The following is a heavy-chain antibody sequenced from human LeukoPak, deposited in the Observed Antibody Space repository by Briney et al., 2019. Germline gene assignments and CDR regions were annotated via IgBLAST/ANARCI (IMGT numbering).Heavy chain of an antibody. CDR3: AKDRRYYDSSGAI. CDR1: GFTFSSYG. D-gene: IGHD3-22*01. Sequence: GGSLRLSCAASGFTFSSYGMHWVRQAPGKGLEWVAVISYDGSNKYYADSVKGRFTIPRDNSKNTLYLQMNSLRAEDTAVYYCAKDRRYYDSSGAIWGQGTMVTVSS. V-gene: IGHV3-30*18. J-gene: IGHJ3*02. CDR2: ISYDGSNK.